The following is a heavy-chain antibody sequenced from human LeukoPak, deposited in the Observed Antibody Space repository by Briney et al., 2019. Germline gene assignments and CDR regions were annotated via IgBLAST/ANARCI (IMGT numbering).Heavy chain of an antibody. CDR3: ACQTTYDYYYMDV. Sequence: GGSLRLSCAASEFTFSRYWMHWARQAPGKGLVWVSHINNDGHSTGYADSVKGRFTISRDNAKNTLYLQMNSLRAEDTAVYYCACQTTYDYYYMDVWGKGTTVTVSS. CDR2: INNDGHST. V-gene: IGHV3-74*01. D-gene: IGHD1/OR15-1a*01. CDR1: EFTFSRYW. J-gene: IGHJ6*03.